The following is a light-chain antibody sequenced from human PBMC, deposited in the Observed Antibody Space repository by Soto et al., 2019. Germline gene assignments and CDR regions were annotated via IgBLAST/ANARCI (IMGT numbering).Light chain of an antibody. J-gene: IGKJ5*01. V-gene: IGKV3-20*01. CDR3: HQYYTSPIT. Sequence: EIVLTQSPGTLSLSPGERATLSCRASQSVYSNFLAWYQQKPGQALRLLIYGASSRATGISERFSGSGSGTDFTLTISRLEPEDFAVFYCHQYYTSPITFGQGTRLEIK. CDR1: QSVYSNF. CDR2: GAS.